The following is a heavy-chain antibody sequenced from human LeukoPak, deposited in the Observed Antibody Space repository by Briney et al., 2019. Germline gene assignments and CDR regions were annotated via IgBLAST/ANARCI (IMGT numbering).Heavy chain of an antibody. CDR1: GFTFTSSA. D-gene: IGHD2-15*01. CDR2: IVVGSGNS. V-gene: IGHV1-58*01. CDR3: AAARVVVVAATDHFDY. J-gene: IGHJ4*02. Sequence: GASVKDSCKASGFTFTSSAVQWVRQSRRQHLECIGRIVVGSGNSNYAQKFQERVTITRDMSTSTAYMELSSLRSEDTAVYYCAAARVVVVAATDHFDYWGQGTLVTVFS.